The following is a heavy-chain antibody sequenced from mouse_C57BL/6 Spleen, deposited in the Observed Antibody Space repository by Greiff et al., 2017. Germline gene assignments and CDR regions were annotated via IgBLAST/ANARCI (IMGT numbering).Heavy chain of an antibody. CDR1: GYTFTDYE. CDR2: IDPETGGT. V-gene: IGHV1-15*01. D-gene: IGHD3-3*01. CDR3: TREGWVY. J-gene: IGHJ2*01. Sequence: VKLQESGAELVRPAASVTLSCKASGYTFTDYEMHWVKQTPVHGLEWIGAIDPETGGTAYNQKFKGKAILTADKSSSTAYMELRSLTSEDSAVYYCTREGWVYWGQGTTLTVSS.